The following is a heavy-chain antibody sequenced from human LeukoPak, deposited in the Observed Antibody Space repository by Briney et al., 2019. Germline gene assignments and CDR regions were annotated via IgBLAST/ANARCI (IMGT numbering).Heavy chain of an antibody. V-gene: IGHV3-21*01. CDR1: GFTFSSYS. Sequence: GGSLRLSCAASGFTFSSYSMNCVRQAPGKGLEWVSSIGSSGSYIYYADSVKGRFTISRDNAKNSLYLQMNSLRAEDTAIYYCARDPDYCSGGTCLDYAMDVWGQGTTVTVSS. D-gene: IGHD2-15*01. CDR3: ARDPDYCSGGTCLDYAMDV. J-gene: IGHJ6*02. CDR2: IGSSGSYI.